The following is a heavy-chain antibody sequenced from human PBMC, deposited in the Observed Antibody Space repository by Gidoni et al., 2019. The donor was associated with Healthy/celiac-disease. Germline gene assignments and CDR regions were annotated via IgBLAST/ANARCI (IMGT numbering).Heavy chain of an antibody. CDR1: GFTFSSYA. CDR3: ARAKTSSTVNTGGGIDY. J-gene: IGHJ4*02. V-gene: IGHV3-30*04. CDR2: ISDDGSNK. Sequence: QVQLVESGGGVVQPGRSLRPSCAVSGFTFSSYALHWVRQAPGKGLGWVAGISDDGSNKYYAGHVKGRFTISQNNSKNPLYLQMNSLGAEDTAVYYWARAKTSSTVNTGGGIDYWGQGTLVTVSS. D-gene: IGHD4-17*01.